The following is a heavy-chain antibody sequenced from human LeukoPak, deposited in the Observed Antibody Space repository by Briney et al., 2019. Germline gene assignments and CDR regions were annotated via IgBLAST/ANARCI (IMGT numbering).Heavy chain of an antibody. D-gene: IGHD3-22*01. CDR2: IKQDGSEK. V-gene: IGHV3-7*01. J-gene: IGHJ4*02. Sequence: GGSLRLSCVASGFTFSSRDWMTWVRPAPGKGLEWVANIKQDGSEKNYVDSVKGRFTISRDNSKNTLYLQMNSLRAEDTAVYYCAKDLAYSSVVITGEFDYWAQGTLVTVSS. CDR3: AKDLAYSSVVITGEFDY. CDR1: GFTFSSRDW.